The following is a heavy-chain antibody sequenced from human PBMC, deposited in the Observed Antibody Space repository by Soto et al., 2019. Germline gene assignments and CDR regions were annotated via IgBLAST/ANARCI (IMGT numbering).Heavy chain of an antibody. CDR3: ATMKGGYQSYYYGMDV. J-gene: IGHJ6*02. D-gene: IGHD3-16*02. Sequence: QVQLVQSGAEVKKPGSSVNVSCKASGGTFTSYAISWVRQAPGKGLEWVGGIIPIFGTADYAQKFQGRVTITADESTRTAYMERSSLRSEDTAVYYCATMKGGYQSYYYGMDVWGQGTTVTVSS. CDR1: GGTFTSYA. V-gene: IGHV1-69*12. CDR2: IIPIFGTA.